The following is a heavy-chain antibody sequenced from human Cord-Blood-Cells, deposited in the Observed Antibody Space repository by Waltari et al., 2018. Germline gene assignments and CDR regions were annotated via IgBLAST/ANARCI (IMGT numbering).Heavy chain of an antibody. CDR2: MGSKANSYAK. Sequence: EVQLVESGGGLVQHGGSLKHSCSAPAFTFSGCARHWVRQASGKGLEWVGRMGSKANSYAKAYGEWVKGSFTISRDESKNTAYLKMNSPKTEDTAVYYCTTRPPSLVGATDYWGQGTLVTVSS. CDR1: AFTFSGCA. V-gene: IGHV3-73*01. CDR3: TTRPPSLVGATDY. D-gene: IGHD1-26*01. J-gene: IGHJ4*02.